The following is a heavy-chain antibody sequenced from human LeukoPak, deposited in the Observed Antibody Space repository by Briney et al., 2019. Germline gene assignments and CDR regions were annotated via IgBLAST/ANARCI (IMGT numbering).Heavy chain of an antibody. CDR1: GGSFSGYY. CDR3: ARWQNRAAAGISLKAVGVRRYYYGMDV. J-gene: IGHJ6*02. D-gene: IGHD6-13*01. CDR2: INHSGST. V-gene: IGHV4-34*01. Sequence: SETLSLTCAVYGGSFSGYYWSWIRQPPGKGLEWIGEINHSGSTNYNPSLKSRVTISVDTSKNQFSLKLSSVTAADTAVYYCARWQNRAAAGISLKAVGVRRYYYGMDVWGQGTTVTVSS.